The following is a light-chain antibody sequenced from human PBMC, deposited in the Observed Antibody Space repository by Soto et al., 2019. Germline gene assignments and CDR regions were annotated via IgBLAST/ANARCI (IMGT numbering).Light chain of an antibody. J-gene: IGLJ1*01. CDR1: SSDVGGYIY. Sequence: SALTQHGSVSGSPGQWITISCTGTSSDVGGYIYVSWYQQHPGKAPKLMIYDVTSRPPGVSYRFFGSKSGNTASLTISGLQAEEEADYYCSSYTTSSSYVFGTGTKVTVL. V-gene: IGLV2-14*01. CDR2: DVT. CDR3: SSYTTSSSYV.